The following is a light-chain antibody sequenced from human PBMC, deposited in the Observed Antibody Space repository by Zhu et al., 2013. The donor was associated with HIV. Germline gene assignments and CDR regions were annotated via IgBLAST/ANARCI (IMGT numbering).Light chain of an antibody. V-gene: IGLV1-51*01. CDR3: SSYTSSSSPHV. CDR1: NSNIGNNY. Sequence: QSVLTQSPPVSAAPGQKVTISCSGSNSNIGNNYVSWYQQVPGTAPKLLIYDNNKRPSGIPDRFSGSKSGNTASLTISGLQAEDEADYYCSSYTSSSSPHVFGTGTKVTVL. J-gene: IGLJ1*01. CDR2: DNN.